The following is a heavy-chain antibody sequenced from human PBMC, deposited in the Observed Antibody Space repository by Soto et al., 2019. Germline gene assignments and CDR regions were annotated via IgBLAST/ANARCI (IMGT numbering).Heavy chain of an antibody. J-gene: IGHJ3*01. CDR1: GLTISGKKY. V-gene: IGHV3-53*01. CDR2: LYDVDGS. Sequence: DVKLVESGGGLIQPGESLRLSCAAFGLTISGKKYVAWVRQAPGKGLEWVSALYDVDGSFYADSVTVRFTTSSDSSKTTVYLQMNDLRPDDTAVYYCATWHEREHAFDVWGQGTTVTISS. CDR3: ATWHEREHAFDV. D-gene: IGHD1-1*01.